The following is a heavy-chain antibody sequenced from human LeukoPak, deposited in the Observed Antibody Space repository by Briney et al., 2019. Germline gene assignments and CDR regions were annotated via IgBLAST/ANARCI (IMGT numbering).Heavy chain of an antibody. CDR2: MNPNSGNT. V-gene: IGHV1-8*03. CDR3: ARDRGIAVDYFDY. D-gene: IGHD6-19*01. Sequence: ASVKVSCKASGYTFTSYDINWVRQATGQGLEWMGWMNPNSGNTGYAQKFQGRVTITRNTSISTAYMELSSLRSEDTAVYYCARDRGIAVDYFDYWGQGTLVTVSS. J-gene: IGHJ4*02. CDR1: GYTFTSYD.